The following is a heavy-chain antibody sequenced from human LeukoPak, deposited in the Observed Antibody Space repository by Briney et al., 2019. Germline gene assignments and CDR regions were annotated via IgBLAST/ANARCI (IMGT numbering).Heavy chain of an antibody. D-gene: IGHD5-24*01. CDR2: INAGNGNT. Sequence: ASVKVSCKASGYTFTSYAMHWVRQAPGQRLAWMGWINAGNGNTKYSQKFQGRVTITRDTSASTAYMELSSLRSEDTAVYYCARGITRWLQVLDYWGQGTLVTVSS. CDR1: GYTFTSYA. CDR3: ARGITRWLQVLDY. V-gene: IGHV1-3*01. J-gene: IGHJ4*02.